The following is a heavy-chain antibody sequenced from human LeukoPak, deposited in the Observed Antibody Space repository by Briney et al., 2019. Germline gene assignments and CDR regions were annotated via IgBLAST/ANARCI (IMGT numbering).Heavy chain of an antibody. J-gene: IGHJ4*02. CDR2: IKQDGGET. CDR3: ARAGLYSGSGLDY. CDR1: GLTFSRDW. V-gene: IGHV3-7*01. D-gene: IGHD5-12*01. Sequence: GGSLRLSCEGFGLTFSRDWMSWVRQAPGKGLEWVANIKQDGGETYYGDSVKGRFTISRDNAKNSLYLQMNSLRAEDTAVYYCARAGLYSGSGLDYWGQGTLVTVSS.